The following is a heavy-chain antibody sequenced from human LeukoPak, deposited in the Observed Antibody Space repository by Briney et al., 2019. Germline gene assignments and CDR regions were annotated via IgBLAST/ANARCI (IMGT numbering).Heavy chain of an antibody. CDR3: ARVKDVAYSFFDL. V-gene: IGHV4-59*01. CDR1: GGSISQYY. Sequence: PSETLSLTCTLSGGSISQYYWSWIRQPPGKGPEWIGYVYRSGNTNYNPSLKSRVTISVDTSKNHFSLNLTSVTAAGTAVYYCARVKDVAYSFFDLWGRGTLVTVSS. CDR2: VYRSGNT. J-gene: IGHJ2*01.